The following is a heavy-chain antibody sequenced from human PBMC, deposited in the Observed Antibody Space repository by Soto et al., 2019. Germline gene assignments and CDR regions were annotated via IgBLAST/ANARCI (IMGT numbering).Heavy chain of an antibody. CDR2: IYYSGST. CDR3: ARGPAGDKLDY. CDR1: GGSISSGDYY. V-gene: IGHV4-30-4*01. J-gene: IGHJ4*02. D-gene: IGHD7-27*01. Sequence: SETLSLTCTVSGGSISSGDYYWSWIRQPPGKGLEWIGYIYYSGSTYYNPSLKSRVTISVDTSKNQFSLKLSSVTAADTAVYYCARGPAGDKLDYCGQGTLVTVSS.